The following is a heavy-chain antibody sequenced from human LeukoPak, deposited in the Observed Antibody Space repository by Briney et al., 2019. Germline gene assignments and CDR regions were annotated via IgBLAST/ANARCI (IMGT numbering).Heavy chain of an antibody. D-gene: IGHD3-16*01. J-gene: IGHJ4*02. CDR3: TTDYQLDY. CDR1: GFTFGEFV. Sequence: GGSLRLSCTASGFTFGEFVMSWVRQTPGKGLEWVGFIRTKVNGETTKYAASVQGRFTISRDDSKSIAYLQMNSLKTEDTAVYYCTTDYQLDYWGQGTLVTVSS. CDR2: IRTKVNGETT. V-gene: IGHV3-49*04.